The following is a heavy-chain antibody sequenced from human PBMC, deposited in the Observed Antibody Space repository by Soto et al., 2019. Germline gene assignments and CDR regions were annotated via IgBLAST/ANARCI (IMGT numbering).Heavy chain of an antibody. Sequence: EVQLVQSGTEVKQPGESLKISCKASGYIINNYWIGWVRQMPGQGLEWLGIIFPDDSDTRYSPSFQGHVTISVDKSISTAYVQWSSLKASDSAIYYCFRGGVTSSTFDYWGKGTLVAVSS. D-gene: IGHD3-16*01. CDR3: FRGGVTSSTFDY. J-gene: IGHJ4*02. CDR2: IFPDDSDT. CDR1: GYIINNYW. V-gene: IGHV5-51*01.